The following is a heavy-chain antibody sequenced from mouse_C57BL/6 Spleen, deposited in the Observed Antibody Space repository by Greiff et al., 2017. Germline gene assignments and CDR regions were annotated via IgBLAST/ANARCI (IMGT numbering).Heavy chain of an antibody. CDR2: IYPRSGNT. Sequence: VQLQQSGAELARPGASVKLSCKASGYTFTSYGISWVKQRTGQGLEWIGEIYPRSGNTYYNEKFKGKATLTADKSSSTAYMELRSLTSEDSAVYCCARWVYGNYGGDYAMDYWGQGTSVTVSA. CDR1: GYTFTSYG. J-gene: IGHJ4*01. D-gene: IGHD2-1*01. CDR3: ARWVYGNYGGDYAMDY. V-gene: IGHV1-81*01.